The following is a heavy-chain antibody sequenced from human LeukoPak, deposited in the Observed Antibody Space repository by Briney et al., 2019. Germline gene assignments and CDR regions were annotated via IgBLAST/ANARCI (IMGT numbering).Heavy chain of an antibody. V-gene: IGHV3-53*05. Sequence: GGSLRLSCAASGFTVSSNYMSWVRQAPGKGLEWVSVIYSGGSTYYADSVKGRFTISRDNSKNTLYLQMNSLRSDDTAVYYCARQASIRNRFLGPGGYWGQGTLVTVSS. J-gene: IGHJ4*02. D-gene: IGHD3-3*01. CDR2: IYSGGST. CDR1: GFTVSSNY. CDR3: ARQASIRNRFLGPGGY.